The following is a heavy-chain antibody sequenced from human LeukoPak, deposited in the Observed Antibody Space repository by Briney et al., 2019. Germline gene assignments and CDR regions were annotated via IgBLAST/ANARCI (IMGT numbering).Heavy chain of an antibody. CDR3: AQGGPRPGSYYSLAY. D-gene: IGHD3-10*01. J-gene: IGHJ4*02. CDR2: IGGSGGST. V-gene: IGHV3-23*01. Sequence: PGGSLRLSCAASGFTFSTYAMTWVRQAPGMGLEWVSAIGGSGGSTYSADSAKGRFTISGDNSKNTLYLQMNSLTAADTAVYYCAQGGPRPGSYYSLAYWGQGTLVTVSS. CDR1: GFTFSTYA.